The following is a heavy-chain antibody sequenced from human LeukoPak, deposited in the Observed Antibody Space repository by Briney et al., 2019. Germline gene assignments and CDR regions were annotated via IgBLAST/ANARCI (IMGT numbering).Heavy chain of an antibody. CDR2: INHSGST. Sequence: SETLSLTCAVYGGSFSGYYWSWIRQPPGKGLEWIGEINHSGSTNYNPSLKSRVTISVDTSKNQFSLKLSSVTAADTAVYYCARLVSGRRYYDSSGYGFSPYWGQGTLVTVSS. CDR3: ARLVSGRRYYDSSGYGFSPY. J-gene: IGHJ4*02. D-gene: IGHD3-22*01. CDR1: GGSFSGYY. V-gene: IGHV4-34*01.